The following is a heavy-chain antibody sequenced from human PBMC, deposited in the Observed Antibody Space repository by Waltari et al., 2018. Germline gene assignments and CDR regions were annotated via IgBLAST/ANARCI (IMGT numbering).Heavy chain of an antibody. D-gene: IGHD2-2*01. CDR1: GFSFSVPA. CDR2: MISKGFNYAT. CDR3: TRYASSSGWFFDL. Sequence: EVQLVESGGGLVQPGGSLKLSCAASGFSFSVPAMHWVRQASGKGLEWVGRMISKGFNYATEYAASVKGRFTISRDDSQSTAYLQMNSLKTEDTAVYYCTRYASSSGWFFDLWGRGTLVTVSS. J-gene: IGHJ2*01. V-gene: IGHV3-73*01.